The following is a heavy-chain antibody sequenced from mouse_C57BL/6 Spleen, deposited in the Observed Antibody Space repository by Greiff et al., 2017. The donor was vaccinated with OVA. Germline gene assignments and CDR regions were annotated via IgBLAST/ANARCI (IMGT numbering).Heavy chain of an antibody. CDR1: GYTFTSYW. Sequence: QVQLQQPGAELVMPGASVKLSCKASGYTFTSYWMHWVKQRPGQGLEWIGEIDPSDSYTNYNQKFKGKSTLTVDKSSSTAYMQLSSLTSEDAAVYYCARGYYGGGRTWFDDWGTGTLVTVSA. D-gene: IGHD1-1*02. V-gene: IGHV1-69*01. J-gene: IGHJ3*01. CDR2: IDPSDSYT. CDR3: ARGYYGGGRTWFDD.